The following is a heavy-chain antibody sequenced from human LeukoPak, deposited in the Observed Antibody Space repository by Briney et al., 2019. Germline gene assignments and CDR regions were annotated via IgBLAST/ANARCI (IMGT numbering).Heavy chain of an antibody. D-gene: IGHD2-15*01. J-gene: IGHJ4*02. V-gene: IGHV1-2*02. Sequence: GASLKVSCKTSGYTFTDSYMHWVRQAPGQGLEWIGWINPNAGDTTYAQGFHGRVTMTRDTSISTVYMELNSLKLDDTAVYYCTREGRVGVPFDYWGQGTLVTASS. CDR2: INPNAGDT. CDR1: GYTFTDSY. CDR3: TREGRVGVPFDY.